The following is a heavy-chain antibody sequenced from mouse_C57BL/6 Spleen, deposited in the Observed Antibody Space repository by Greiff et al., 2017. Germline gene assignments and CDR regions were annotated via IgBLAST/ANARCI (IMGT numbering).Heavy chain of an antibody. J-gene: IGHJ4*01. Sequence: QVQLQQSGAELVKPGASVKISCKASGYAFSSYWMHWVKQRPGKGLEWIGQIYPGDGDTNYNGKFKGKATLTADKSSSTAYMQLSSLTSEDSAVYVCARNGDYPPYAMDYWGQGTSVTVSS. V-gene: IGHV1-80*01. D-gene: IGHD2-4*01. CDR2: IYPGDGDT. CDR1: GYAFSSYW. CDR3: ARNGDYPPYAMDY.